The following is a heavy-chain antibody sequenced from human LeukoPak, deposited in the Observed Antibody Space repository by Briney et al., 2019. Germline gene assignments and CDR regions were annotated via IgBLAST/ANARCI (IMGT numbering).Heavy chain of an antibody. CDR2: IAYSGSA. V-gene: IGHV4-59*01. CDR3: ARAPSMTLPYYFDY. Sequence: SETLSLTCTVSGGSISPYFWSWIRQPPGKGLEWIGFIAYSGSANYNASLKSRVSISVDMSKIQLSLSLTSVTAADTAVYYCARAPSMTLPYYFDYWSQGTLVTVSS. D-gene: IGHD2/OR15-2a*01. J-gene: IGHJ4*02. CDR1: GGSISPYF.